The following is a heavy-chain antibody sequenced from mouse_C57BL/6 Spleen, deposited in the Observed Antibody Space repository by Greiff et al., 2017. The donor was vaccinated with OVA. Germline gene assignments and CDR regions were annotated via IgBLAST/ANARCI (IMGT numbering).Heavy chain of an antibody. D-gene: IGHD3-3*01. Sequence: DVKLVESGGGLVKPGGSLKLSCAASGFTFSDYGMHWVRQAPEKGLEWVAYISSGSSTIYYADTVKGRFTISSDNAKNTLLPQMTSLRSEDTAMYYCARKDSSYWYFDGWGTGTTVTVSS. V-gene: IGHV5-17*01. CDR3: ARKDSSYWYFDG. CDR1: GFTFSDYG. CDR2: ISSGSSTI. J-gene: IGHJ1*03.